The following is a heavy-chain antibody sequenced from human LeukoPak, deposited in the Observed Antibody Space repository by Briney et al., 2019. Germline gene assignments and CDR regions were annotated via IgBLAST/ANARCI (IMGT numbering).Heavy chain of an antibody. CDR2: INPNTGGK. CDR3: ARETIDGTRRANDY. Sequence: GASVKVSCKASGYTFTKSYIQWVRQAPGQGLEWMGCINPNTGGKNYAQHFRGRVSMTRDTSNSRAYMELSVLRSDDTAVYYCARETIDGTRRANDYWGQGTLVTVSS. CDR1: GYTFTKSY. V-gene: IGHV1-2*02. J-gene: IGHJ4*02. D-gene: IGHD4/OR15-4a*01.